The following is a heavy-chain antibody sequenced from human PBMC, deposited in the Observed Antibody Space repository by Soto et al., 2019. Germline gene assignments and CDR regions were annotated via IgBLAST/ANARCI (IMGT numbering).Heavy chain of an antibody. CDR2: INHSGST. Sequence: SETLSLTCAVYGGSFSGYYWSWIRQPPGKGLEWIGEINHSGSTNYNPSLKSRVTISVDTSKNQFSLKLSSVTAADTAVYYCARGTAWINDYWGQGTLVTVSS. D-gene: IGHD5-12*01. CDR3: ARGTAWINDY. J-gene: IGHJ4*02. V-gene: IGHV4-34*01. CDR1: GGSFSGYY.